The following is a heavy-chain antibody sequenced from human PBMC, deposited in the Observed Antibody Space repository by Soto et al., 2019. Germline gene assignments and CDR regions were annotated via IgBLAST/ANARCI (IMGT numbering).Heavy chain of an antibody. J-gene: IGHJ4*02. CDR1: GFTFSSYW. CDR3: ARDVRRFTQWNYLAY. V-gene: IGHV3-74*01. D-gene: IGHD3-16*01. Sequence: GGSLRLSCAASGFTFSSYWMHWVRQAPGEGLVWVSRINSDGSSTTYADSVKGRFTISRDNAKNTLYLQMNSLRAEDTAVYYCARDVRRFTQWNYLAYWGQGTLVTVSS. CDR2: INSDGSST.